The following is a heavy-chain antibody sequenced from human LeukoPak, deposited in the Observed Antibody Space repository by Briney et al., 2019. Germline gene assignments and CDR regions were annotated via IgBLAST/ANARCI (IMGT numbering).Heavy chain of an antibody. V-gene: IGHV1-69*01. D-gene: IGHD1-26*01. J-gene: IGHJ5*02. CDR2: IIPIFGTA. CDR3: ARGGWANWFDP. Sequence: GASVKVSCKASGGTFSIYAISWERQAPGQGLEWMGGIIPIFGTANYAQKFQGRGTITAAESTTTAYMELSSLRSEDTAVYYCARGGWANWFDPWGQGTLVTVSS. CDR1: GGTFSIYA.